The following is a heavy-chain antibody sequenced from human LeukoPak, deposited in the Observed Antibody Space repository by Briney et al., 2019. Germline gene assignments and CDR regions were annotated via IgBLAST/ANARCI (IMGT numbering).Heavy chain of an antibody. V-gene: IGHV6-1*01. CDR1: GVSVSSNTVT. J-gene: IGHJ4*02. CDR2: TYYRSKWYS. D-gene: IGHD1-26*01. Sequence: SQTLSLTCAITGVSVSSNTVTWIWIRQSPSRGLEWLVRTYYRSKWYSEYAVSVQSRITINPDTSKKQFALQLNSVTPEDTAVYYCGRQNSGKGGIDYWGQGTLVTVSS. CDR3: GRQNSGKGGIDY.